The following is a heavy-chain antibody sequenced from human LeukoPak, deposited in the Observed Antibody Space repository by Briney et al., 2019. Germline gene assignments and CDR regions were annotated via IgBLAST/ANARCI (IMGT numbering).Heavy chain of an antibody. D-gene: IGHD3-3*01. CDR2: ISSSSSYT. CDR3: ATDRDDFWSRYYNYGVDV. Sequence: PGGSLRLSCAASGFTFSDYYMSWIRQAPGKGLEWVSYISSSSSYTNYADSVKGRFTISRDNAKNSLYLQMNSLRAEDTAVYYCATDRDDFWSRYYNYGVDVWGQGTTVTVSS. V-gene: IGHV3-11*06. CDR1: GFTFSDYY. J-gene: IGHJ6*02.